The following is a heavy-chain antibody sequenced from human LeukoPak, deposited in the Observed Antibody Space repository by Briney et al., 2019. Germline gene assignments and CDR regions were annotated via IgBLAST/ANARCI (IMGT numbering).Heavy chain of an antibody. V-gene: IGHV1-18*04. Sequence: GASVKVSCKASGYTFSRHWMHWVRQAPGQGLEWMGWISAYNGNTNYAQKLQGRVTMTTDTSTSTAYMELRSLRPDDTAVYYCARERIVGASTHFDYWGQGTLVTVSS. CDR1: GYTFSRHW. J-gene: IGHJ4*02. CDR2: ISAYNGNT. CDR3: ARERIVGASTHFDY. D-gene: IGHD1-26*01.